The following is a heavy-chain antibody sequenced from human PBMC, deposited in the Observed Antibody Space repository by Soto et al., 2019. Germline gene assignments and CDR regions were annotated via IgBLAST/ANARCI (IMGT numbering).Heavy chain of an antibody. J-gene: IGHJ4*01. Sequence: GGSLRLSCAASGFTFSNYGMTWVRQAPGKGLEWVSGMSRDGGVTDYTDSVKCRFTISRDISKNTLYLQMNSLRAEDTAVYYCPKVDKFNPQISGGANSFDSWGDG. CDR3: PKVDKFNPQISGGANSFDS. V-gene: IGHV3-23*01. D-gene: IGHD6-25*01. CDR1: GFTFSNYG. CDR2: MSRDGGVT.